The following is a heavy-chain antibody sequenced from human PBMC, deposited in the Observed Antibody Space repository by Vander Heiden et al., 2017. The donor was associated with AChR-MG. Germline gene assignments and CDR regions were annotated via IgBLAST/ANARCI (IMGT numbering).Heavy chain of an antibody. Sequence: VQLLESGGGLVHPGASLRLSCATSGLGFNNYAMNWVRQAPGKGLGWVSSITGSRSSIYYADSVRGRFTISRDNSKGTLFLQMDSLTVDDTATYYCAKDAMLGSGTFSNCDHWGQGTLVTVSS. CDR2: ITGSRSSI. CDR1: GLGFNNYA. J-gene: IGHJ4*02. CDR3: AKDAMLGSGTFSNCDH. V-gene: IGHV3-23*01. D-gene: IGHD3-10*01.